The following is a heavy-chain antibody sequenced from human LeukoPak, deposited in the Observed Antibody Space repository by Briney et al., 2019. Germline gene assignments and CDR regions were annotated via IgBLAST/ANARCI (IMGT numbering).Heavy chain of an antibody. V-gene: IGHV3-74*01. D-gene: IGHD6-19*01. CDR3: ATTLGSGWKFDY. J-gene: IGHJ4*02. Sequence: GGSLRLSCAASGFTFSNYWMHWVRQVPGKGLVWVSRINTDGSRTSYEDSVKGRFTISRDNSKNTLFLQMNSLRPDDTAVYYCATTLGSGWKFDYWGQGTLVTVSS. CDR2: INTDGSRT. CDR1: GFTFSNYW.